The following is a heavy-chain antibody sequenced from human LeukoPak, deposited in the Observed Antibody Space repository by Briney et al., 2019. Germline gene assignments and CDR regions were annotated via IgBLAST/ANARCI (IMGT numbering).Heavy chain of an antibody. D-gene: IGHD6-13*01. CDR1: GGSISSGSYY. CDR3: ARDDGYSSSWYVY. J-gene: IGHJ4*02. V-gene: IGHV4-61*02. CDR2: IYTSGST. Sequence: SETLSLTCTVSGGSISSGSYYWSWIRQPAGKGLEWIGRIYTSGSTNYNPSLKSRVTISVDMSKNQFSLKLSSVTAADTAVYYCARDDGYSSSWYVYWGQGTLVTVSS.